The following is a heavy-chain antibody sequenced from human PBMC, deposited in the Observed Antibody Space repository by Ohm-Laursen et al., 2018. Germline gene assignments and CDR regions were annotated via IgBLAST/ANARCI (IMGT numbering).Heavy chain of an antibody. CDR1: GFTFSHYG. Sequence: SLRLSCAASGFTFSHYGMHWVRQAPGRGLEWVAVISYDGSNKYFIDSVKGRFTISRDNSKNTLYLQMNSLRAEDTAVYHCVKPIWLASGSQYYFDYWGQGTLVTVSS. V-gene: IGHV3-30*18. CDR3: VKPIWLASGSQYYFDY. J-gene: IGHJ4*02. D-gene: IGHD3-10*01. CDR2: ISYDGSNK.